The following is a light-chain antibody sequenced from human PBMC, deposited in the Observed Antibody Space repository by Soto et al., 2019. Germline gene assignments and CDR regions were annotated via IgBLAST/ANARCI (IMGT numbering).Light chain of an antibody. Sequence: QSALTQPPSVSGSPGQSVAISCTGISSDVGSYNRVAWYQQPPGTAPKLIIYDVTNRPSGVPDRFSGSKSGNTASLTISGLQAEDEADYYCNSFTTSSTYVFGTGTKVTVL. CDR2: DVT. V-gene: IGLV2-18*02. CDR3: NSFTTSSTYV. CDR1: SSDVGSYNR. J-gene: IGLJ1*01.